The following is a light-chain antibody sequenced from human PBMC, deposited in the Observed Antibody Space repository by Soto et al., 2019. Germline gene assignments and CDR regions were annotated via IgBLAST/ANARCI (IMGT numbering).Light chain of an antibody. Sequence: QSALTQPASVSGSPGQSITISCTGTTRDVGGYNYVSWYQQHPGKTPKLMIYDVTNRPSGVSNRFSGSKSGNTASLTISGLQAEDEADYYFSSYTSSSTPVVFGGGTKVTVL. CDR1: TRDVGGYNY. CDR2: DVT. J-gene: IGLJ2*01. V-gene: IGLV2-14*03. CDR3: SSYTSSSTPVV.